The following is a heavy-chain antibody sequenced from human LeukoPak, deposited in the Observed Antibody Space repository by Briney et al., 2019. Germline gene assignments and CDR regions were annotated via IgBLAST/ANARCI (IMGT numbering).Heavy chain of an antibody. D-gene: IGHD5-18*01. J-gene: IGHJ4*02. CDR3: ARGGYSYGMPHFDY. Sequence: SETLSLTCTVSGGSISSYYWSWIRQPPGKGLEWIGYIYYSGSTNYNPSLKSRVTISVDTSKNQFSLKLSSVTAADTAVYYCARGGYSYGMPHFDYWGQGTLVTVSS. V-gene: IGHV4-59*01. CDR2: IYYSGST. CDR1: GGSISSYY.